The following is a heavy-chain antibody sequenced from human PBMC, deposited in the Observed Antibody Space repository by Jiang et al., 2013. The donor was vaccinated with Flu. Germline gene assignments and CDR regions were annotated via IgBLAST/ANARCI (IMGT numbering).Heavy chain of an antibody. Sequence: QSGSELKKPGASVKVSCKASGYTLTSYAVNLVRQAPGRGLQWMGWINTKTGNPMYAQDFTGRFVFSLDTSVTTAYLQISSLKTEDTAVYYCARDFDYWGQGTPVTVSS. V-gene: IGHV7-4-1*02. CDR3: ARDFDY. CDR2: INTKTGNP. J-gene: IGHJ4*02. CDR1: GYTLTSYA.